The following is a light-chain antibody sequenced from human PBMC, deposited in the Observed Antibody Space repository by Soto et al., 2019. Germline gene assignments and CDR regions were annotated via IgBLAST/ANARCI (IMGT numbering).Light chain of an antibody. CDR3: LLSYSGGRAV. Sequence: QAVVTQEPSLTVSPGGTVTLTCGSSIGGVTSGHYPYWFQQKPGQAPRTLIYDTTNKHSWTPARFSGSLLGGKAALTLSGAQPEDEAEYFCLLSYSGGRAVFGGGTKLTVL. V-gene: IGLV7-46*01. J-gene: IGLJ2*01. CDR1: IGGVTSGHY. CDR2: DTT.